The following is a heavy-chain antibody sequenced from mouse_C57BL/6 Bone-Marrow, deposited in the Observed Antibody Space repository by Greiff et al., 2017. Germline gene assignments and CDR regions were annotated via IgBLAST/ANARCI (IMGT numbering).Heavy chain of an antibody. CDR2: IDPENGDT. J-gene: IGHJ2*01. V-gene: IGHV14-4*01. CDR3: TTRWLPRGY. Sequence: VQLQQSGAELVRPGASVKLSCTASGFNIKDDYMHWVKQRPEQGLEWIGWIDPENGDTEYASKFQDKATITADTSSNTAYLQLSSLTSEDTAVYYCTTRWLPRGYWGQGTTLTVSS. CDR1: GFNIKDDY. D-gene: IGHD2-2*01.